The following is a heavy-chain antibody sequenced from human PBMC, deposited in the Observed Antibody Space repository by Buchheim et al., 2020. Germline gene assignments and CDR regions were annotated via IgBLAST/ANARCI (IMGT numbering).Heavy chain of an antibody. CDR1: GGSVNGYF. D-gene: IGHD2-8*02. Sequence: QVQLQESGPGLVKPSETLSLTCNVSGGSVNGYFWSWIRQPPGKGLEWIGCVSYSGSTPYNPSLESRATISVDTSKNQFSLKLTYVTAADTAVYYCARGLTGGLSPFDPWGQGTL. V-gene: IGHV4-59*02. J-gene: IGHJ5*02. CDR3: ARGLTGGLSPFDP. CDR2: VSYSGST.